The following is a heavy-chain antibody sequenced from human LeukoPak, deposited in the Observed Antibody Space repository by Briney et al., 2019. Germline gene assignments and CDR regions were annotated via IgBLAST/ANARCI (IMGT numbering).Heavy chain of an antibody. D-gene: IGHD3-16*02. CDR2: TSDSGSS. V-gene: IGHV4-59*08. CDR1: AGSISAYY. CDR3: ARIVRQDGGYLDL. Sequence: SETLSLTCTVSAGSISAYYWTWIRQPPGKGLEWIGYTSDSGSSNYKSSLKSRVSMSVDTSKRQFSLTLTSVTAADTAVYYCARIVRQDGGYLDLWGRGSQVTVSS. J-gene: IGHJ2*01.